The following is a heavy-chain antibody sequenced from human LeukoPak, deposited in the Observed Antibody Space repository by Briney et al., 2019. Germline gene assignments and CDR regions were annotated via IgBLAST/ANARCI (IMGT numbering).Heavy chain of an antibody. CDR2: IYNSGTT. D-gene: IGHD5-24*01. V-gene: IGHV4-31*03. Sequence: SQTLSLTCTVSGGSISRGGYYWTWIRQHPGKGLEWFGYIYNSGTTYYNPSLKSRVIMSVDTSKNQFSLKVTSVTAADTAMYYCARHRSDGSYPLDSWGQGALVTVSS. CDR1: GGSISRGGYY. CDR3: ARHRSDGSYPLDS. J-gene: IGHJ4*02.